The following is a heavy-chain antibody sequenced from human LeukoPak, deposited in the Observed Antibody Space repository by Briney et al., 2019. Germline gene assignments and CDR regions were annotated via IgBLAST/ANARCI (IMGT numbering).Heavy chain of an antibody. D-gene: IGHD3-22*01. V-gene: IGHV4-34*01. J-gene: IGHJ4*02. CDR1: GGSFSGYY. Sequence: PSETLSLTCAVYGGSFSGYYWSWIRQPPGKGLEWIGEINHSGSTNYNPSLKSRVTISVDTSKNQFSLKLSSVTAADTAVYYCASGYYDSTGWRWGQGTLVTVSS. CDR3: ASGYYDSTGWR. CDR2: INHSGST.